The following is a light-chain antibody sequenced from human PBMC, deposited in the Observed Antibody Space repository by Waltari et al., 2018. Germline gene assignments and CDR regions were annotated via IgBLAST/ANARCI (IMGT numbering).Light chain of an antibody. Sequence: DIVMTQTPLSLPVTPGEPASISCRSSQSLLHSNGNTYLYWYLQKSGQPPRLLIYRVSNRFSGVPDRFSGSGSGTDFTLKISRVEAEDVGVYYCMQALQTPLTFGGGTKEEIK. V-gene: IGKV2-29*02. CDR1: QSLLHSNGNTY. J-gene: IGKJ4*01. CDR2: RVS. CDR3: MQALQTPLT.